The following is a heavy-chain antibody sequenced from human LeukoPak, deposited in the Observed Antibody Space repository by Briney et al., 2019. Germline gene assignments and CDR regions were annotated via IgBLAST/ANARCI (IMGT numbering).Heavy chain of an antibody. V-gene: IGHV4-4*07. CDR2: IYTSGST. CDR1: GGSISSYY. CDR3: ARSLRSDPFDY. J-gene: IGHJ4*02. Sequence: SETLSLTCTVSGGSISSYYWSWIRQPAGKGLAWIGRIYTSGSTNYNPSLKSRVTMSVDTSKNQFSLKLSSVTAADTAVYYCARSLRSDPFDYWGQGTLVTVSS.